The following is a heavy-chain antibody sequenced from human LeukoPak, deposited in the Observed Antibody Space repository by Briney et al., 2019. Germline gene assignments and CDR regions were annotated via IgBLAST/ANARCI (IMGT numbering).Heavy chain of an antibody. CDR3: AREGFSRGYYQYYYMDV. Sequence: PGGSLRLSCAASGFTFSSYWMHWVRHAPGKGLVWVSRIDSDGSSTSYADSVKGRFTISRDNAKNTLYLQMNSLRAEDTAVYYCAREGFSRGYYQYYYMDVWGKGTTVTVSS. D-gene: IGHD6-13*01. CDR2: IDSDGSST. CDR1: GFTFSSYW. V-gene: IGHV3-74*01. J-gene: IGHJ6*03.